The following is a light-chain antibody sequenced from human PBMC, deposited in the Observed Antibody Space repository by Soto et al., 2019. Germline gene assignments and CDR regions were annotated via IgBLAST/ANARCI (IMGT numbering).Light chain of an antibody. V-gene: IGKV3-15*01. J-gene: IGKJ5*01. CDR2: GIS. Sequence: MVGKQSRARRSEYHGKRATLSCRASQSVNSNYLAWYQQHPGQPPRLLIYGISTRATGIPARFSGSGSGTEFSLTISSLQSEDFAVDCCQHSTNLPIPFG. CDR3: QHSTNLPIP. CDR1: QSVNSN.